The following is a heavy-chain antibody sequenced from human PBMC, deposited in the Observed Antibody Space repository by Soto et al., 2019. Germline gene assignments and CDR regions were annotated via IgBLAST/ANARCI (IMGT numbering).Heavy chain of an antibody. CDR1: GDSISGYY. CDR3: TRSGDTIWNHDPEHEY. J-gene: IGHJ4*02. Sequence: ETLSLTCTVSGDSISGYYWSWVRQTPGKGLEWVSSTSANSAYIYYADSVKGRFTISRGNARNSLFLQMNNLRADDMAMYYCTRSGDTIWNHDPEHEYWGLGTLVTVSS. CDR2: TSANSAYI. V-gene: IGHV3-21*01. D-gene: IGHD1-1*01.